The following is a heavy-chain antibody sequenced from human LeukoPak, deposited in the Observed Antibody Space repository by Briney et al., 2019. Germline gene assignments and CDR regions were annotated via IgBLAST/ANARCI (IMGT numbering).Heavy chain of an antibody. CDR3: ARGRVGYYGSGLVGYFDY. D-gene: IGHD3-10*01. CDR1: GGSISSGSYY. J-gene: IGHJ4*02. CDR2: IYTSGST. V-gene: IGHV4-61*02. Sequence: PSQTLSLTCTVSGGSISSGSYYWSWIRQPAGKGLEWIGRIYTSGSTNYNPSLKSRVTISVDTSKNQFSLKLSSVTAADTAVYYCARGRVGYYGSGLVGYFDYWGQGTLVTVSS.